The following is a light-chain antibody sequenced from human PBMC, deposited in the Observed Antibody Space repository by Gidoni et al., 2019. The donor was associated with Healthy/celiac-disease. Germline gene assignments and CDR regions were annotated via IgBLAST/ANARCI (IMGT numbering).Light chain of an antibody. V-gene: IGKV3-11*01. Sequence: EIVLTQYPATLSLSPRERSTLSCRASQSVSSYLAWYQKNPGQAPRLLIYDASNRATGIPARFSGSGSGTDFTLTISSLEPEDFAFYYCQQRSNWPLTFGPGTKVDIK. CDR2: DAS. J-gene: IGKJ3*01. CDR1: QSVSSY. CDR3: QQRSNWPLT.